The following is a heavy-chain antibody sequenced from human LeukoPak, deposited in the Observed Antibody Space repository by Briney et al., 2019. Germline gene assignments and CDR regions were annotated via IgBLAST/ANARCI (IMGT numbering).Heavy chain of an antibody. Sequence: QSGGSLRLSCAASGFTLSSYGMHWVRQAPGKGLEWVAVIWYDGSNKYYADSVKGRFTISRDNSKNTLYLQMNSLRAEDTAVYYRARTLGGPGAFDIWGQGTMVTVSS. V-gene: IGHV3-33*01. CDR2: IWYDGSNK. D-gene: IGHD3-16*01. CDR1: GFTLSSYG. CDR3: ARTLGGPGAFDI. J-gene: IGHJ3*02.